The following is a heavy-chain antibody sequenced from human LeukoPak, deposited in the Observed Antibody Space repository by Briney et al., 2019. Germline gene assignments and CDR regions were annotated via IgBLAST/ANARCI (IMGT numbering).Heavy chain of an antibody. Sequence: SETLSLTCAVYGGSFSGYYWSWIRQPPGXGLEWIGEXNHSGSTNYNPSLKSRVTISVDTSKNQFSLKLSSVTAADTAVYYCARXXXXXXXXXXXXXXXXXGQXTLV. V-gene: IGHV4-34*01. CDR1: GGSFSGYY. J-gene: IGHJ4*02. CDR2: XNHSGST. CDR3: ARXXXXXXXXXXXXXXXX.